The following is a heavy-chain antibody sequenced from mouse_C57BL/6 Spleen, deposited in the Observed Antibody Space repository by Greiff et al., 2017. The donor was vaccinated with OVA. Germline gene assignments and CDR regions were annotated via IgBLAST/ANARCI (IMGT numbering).Heavy chain of an antibody. CDR2: IWGVGST. V-gene: IGHV2-6*01. CDR1: WFSLTSYG. J-gene: IGHJ4*01. D-gene: IGHD2-3*01. CDR3: ASEGLLGAMDY. Sequence: VQVVESGPGLVAPSQSLSITCTVSWFSLTSYGVDWVRQSPGKGLEWLGVIWGVGSTNYNSALKSRLSISKDNSKSQVFLKMNSLQTDDTAMYYCASEGLLGAMDYWGQGTSVTVSS.